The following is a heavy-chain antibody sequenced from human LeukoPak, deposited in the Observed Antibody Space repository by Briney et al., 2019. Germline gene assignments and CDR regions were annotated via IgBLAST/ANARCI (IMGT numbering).Heavy chain of an antibody. V-gene: IGHV4-39*01. CDR3: ARLYYAHRRVYYYYMDV. CDR2: IYYSGST. J-gene: IGHJ6*03. CDR1: GGSISSSSYY. D-gene: IGHD3-22*01. Sequence: SETLSLTCTVSGGSISSSSYYWGWIRQPPGKGLEWIGSIYYSGSTYYNPSLKSRVTISVDTSKNQFSLKLSSVTAADTAVYYCARLYYAHRRVYYYYMDVWGKGTTVTISS.